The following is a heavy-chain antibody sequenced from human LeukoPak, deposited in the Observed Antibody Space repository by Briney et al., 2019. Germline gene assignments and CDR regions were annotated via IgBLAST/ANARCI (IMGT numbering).Heavy chain of an antibody. V-gene: IGHV1-8*01. J-gene: IGHJ4*02. CDR3: ARGFPYYYDSSGNNMGY. CDR2: MNPNSGNT. D-gene: IGHD3-22*01. CDR1: GYTFTSYD. Sequence: ASAKVSCKASGYTFTSYDINWVRQATGQGLEWMGWMNPNSGNTGYAQKFQGRVTMTRNTSISTAYMELSSLRSEDTAVYYCARGFPYYYDSSGNNMGYWGQGTLVTVSS.